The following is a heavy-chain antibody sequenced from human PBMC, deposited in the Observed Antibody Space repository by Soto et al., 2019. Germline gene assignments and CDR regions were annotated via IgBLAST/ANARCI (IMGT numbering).Heavy chain of an antibody. CDR2: VFHTGST. Sequence: QVQLQESGPGLVKPSETLSLTCTVSGGSISSYHWSWIRQSPGKGLEWIGYVFHTGSTKYNPALKRRVTISVDTSKNQFSLKLSSVSAADTGLYYCARSYSGTFYGYDTWGQGILVTVSS. CDR3: ARSYSGTFYGYDT. J-gene: IGHJ5*02. CDR1: GGSISSYH. V-gene: IGHV4-59*01. D-gene: IGHD1-26*01.